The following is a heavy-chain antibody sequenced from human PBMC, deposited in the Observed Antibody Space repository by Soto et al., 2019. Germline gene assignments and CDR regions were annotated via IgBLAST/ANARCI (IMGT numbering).Heavy chain of an antibody. CDR3: DRDFNWNYGYGMDV. Sequence: SVTLSLTCTVSGCSISSGDYYWSWIRQPPGKGLEWIGYIYYSGSTYYNPSLKSRVTISVDTFKNQFSLKLSSVTAADTVVYYCDRDFNWNYGYGMDVWGQGTTVTVSS. J-gene: IGHJ6*02. V-gene: IGHV4-30-4*01. D-gene: IGHD1-1*01. CDR2: IYYSGST. CDR1: GCSISSGDYY.